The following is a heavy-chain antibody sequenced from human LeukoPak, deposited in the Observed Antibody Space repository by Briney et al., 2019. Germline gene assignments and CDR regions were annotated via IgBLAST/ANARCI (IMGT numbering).Heavy chain of an antibody. Sequence: GGSLRLSCVVSGFTVSNNYMSWVRQAPRKGLEWVSLIYSGGSTYYADSVKGRFTISRDNSKNTLYLQMNSLRAEDTAVYYCAREFYGDSIFDYWGQGTLVTVSS. CDR2: IYSGGST. CDR1: GFTVSNNY. J-gene: IGHJ4*02. CDR3: AREFYGDSIFDY. V-gene: IGHV3-66*02. D-gene: IGHD4-17*01.